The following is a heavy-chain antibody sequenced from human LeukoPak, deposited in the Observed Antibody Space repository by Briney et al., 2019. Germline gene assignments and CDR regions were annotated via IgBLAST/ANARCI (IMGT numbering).Heavy chain of an antibody. D-gene: IGHD1-26*01. CDR2: INHSGST. CDR3: ARGPRIVGAVYKRAFDI. Sequence: SETLSLTCAVYGGSFSGYYWSWIRQPPGQGLEWIGEINHSGSTNYNPSLKSRVTISVDTSKNQFSLKLSSVTAADTAVYYCARGPRIVGAVYKRAFDIWGQGTMVIVSS. CDR1: GGSFSGYY. V-gene: IGHV4-34*01. J-gene: IGHJ3*02.